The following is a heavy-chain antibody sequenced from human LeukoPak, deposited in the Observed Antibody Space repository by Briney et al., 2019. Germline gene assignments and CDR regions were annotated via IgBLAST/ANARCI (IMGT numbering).Heavy chain of an antibody. CDR1: GFTFSDYA. CDR2: ISGSGGNT. J-gene: IGHJ4*02. V-gene: IGHV3-23*01. CDR3: ARVGIQLCVDY. Sequence: GGSLRLSCAASGFTFSDYAMNWVRQAPGKGLEWVSTISGSGGNTYYAGSVKGRFTISRDNSKNTLYLQMNSLRAEDTAVYYCARVGIQLCVDYWGQGTLVTVSS. D-gene: IGHD5-18*01.